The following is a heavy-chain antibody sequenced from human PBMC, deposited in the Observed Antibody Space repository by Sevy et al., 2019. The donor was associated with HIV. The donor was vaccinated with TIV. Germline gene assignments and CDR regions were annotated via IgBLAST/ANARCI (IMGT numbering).Heavy chain of an antibody. CDR2: ISSSSSTI. J-gene: IGHJ3*02. Sequence: GGSLRLSCAASGFTFSSYSMNWVRQAPGKGLEWVSYISSSSSTIYYADSVKGRFTISRDNSKNTLYLQMNSLRAEDTAVYYCARERELRYFDWLSTNPPDAFDIWGQGTMVTVSS. V-gene: IGHV3-48*01. D-gene: IGHD3-9*01. CDR3: ARERELRYFDWLSTNPPDAFDI. CDR1: GFTFSSYS.